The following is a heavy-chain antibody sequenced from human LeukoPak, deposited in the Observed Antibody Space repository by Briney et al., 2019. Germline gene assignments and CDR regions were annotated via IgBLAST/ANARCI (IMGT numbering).Heavy chain of an antibody. CDR3: ARDGFNDRSGDNDGFDM. Sequence: PGGSLRLSCAASGLTISSSGMSWVRQAPGKGLEWVSAISGSGDRTHYADSVRGRFTISRDTSKDTLYLQMNSLRADDTAVHYCARDGFNDRSGDNDGFDMWGQGTMVTVSS. D-gene: IGHD1-1*01. CDR2: ISGSGDRT. CDR1: GLTISSSG. J-gene: IGHJ3*02. V-gene: IGHV3-23*01.